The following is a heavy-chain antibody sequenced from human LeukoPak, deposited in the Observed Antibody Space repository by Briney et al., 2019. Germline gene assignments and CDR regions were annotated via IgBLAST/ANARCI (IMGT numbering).Heavy chain of an antibody. J-gene: IGHJ4*02. V-gene: IGHV3-48*02. Sequence: SGGTLRLSCAVSRSTFSKKPMHGVRHATRKGLEWVSYITADSGTTYYADSVKGRFTISRGNANNSLYLQMNSLRDEDTAVYYCASRDYFDYWGQGTLVTVSS. CDR2: ITADSGTT. CDR3: ASRDYFDY. CDR1: RSTFSKKP.